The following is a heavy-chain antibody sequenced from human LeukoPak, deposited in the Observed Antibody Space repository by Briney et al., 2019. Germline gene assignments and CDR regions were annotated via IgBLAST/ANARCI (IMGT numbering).Heavy chain of an antibody. CDR1: GFTFSSYW. J-gene: IGHJ4*02. D-gene: IGHD3-10*01. CDR3: ARGSNYYGSGSYWTHQRYYFDY. Sequence: GGSLRLSCAASGFTFSSYWMSWVRQAPGKGLEWVANIKQDGSEKYYVDSVKGRLTISRDNAKNSLYLQMNSLRAEDTAVYYCARGSNYYGSGSYWTHQRYYFDYWGQGTLVTVSS. CDR2: IKQDGSEK. V-gene: IGHV3-7*01.